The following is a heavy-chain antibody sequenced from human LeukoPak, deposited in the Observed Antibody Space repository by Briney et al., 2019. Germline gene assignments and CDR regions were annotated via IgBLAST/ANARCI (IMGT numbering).Heavy chain of an antibody. CDR2: IYPGDSDT. D-gene: IGHD3-22*01. CDR1: GYSFTTYW. J-gene: IGHJ1*01. Sequence: GESLKISCKGSGYSFTTYWIGWVRQMPGKGLECLGVIYPGDSDTRYSPSFQGQVTISADKSISTAYLQWSSLKASDTAMYYCATPGGYYYDSSGYPGYFQHWGQGTLVTVSS. V-gene: IGHV5-51*01. CDR3: ATPGGYYYDSSGYPGYFQH.